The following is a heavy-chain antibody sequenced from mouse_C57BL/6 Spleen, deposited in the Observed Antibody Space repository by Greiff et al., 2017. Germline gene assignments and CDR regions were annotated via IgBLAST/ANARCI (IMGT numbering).Heavy chain of an antibody. Sequence: LVESGAELAKPGASVKLSCKASGYTFTSYWMHWVKQRPGQGLEWIGNINPSSGYTKYNQKFKDKATLTADKSSSTAYMQLSSLTYEVSAVFYCARRLPHAMDYWGQGTSVTVSS. J-gene: IGHJ4*01. V-gene: IGHV1-7*01. CDR2: INPSSGYT. CDR1: GYTFTSYW. D-gene: IGHD2-2*01. CDR3: ARRLPHAMDY.